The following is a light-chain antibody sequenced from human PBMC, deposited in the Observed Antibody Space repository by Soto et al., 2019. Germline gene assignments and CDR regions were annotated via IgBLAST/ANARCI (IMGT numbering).Light chain of an antibody. J-gene: IGKJ3*01. V-gene: IGKV1-9*01. CDR3: QQLNSFPIP. CDR1: QGISSF. CDR2: GAS. Sequence: IQLTQSPSSLSASVGDRVSITCRASQGISSFLAWYLQKPGKAPKLLSYGASTLQSGVPSRFSGSGSGTDFTLTIGSLQPVDFATYYCQQLNSFPIPFGPGTKVHIK.